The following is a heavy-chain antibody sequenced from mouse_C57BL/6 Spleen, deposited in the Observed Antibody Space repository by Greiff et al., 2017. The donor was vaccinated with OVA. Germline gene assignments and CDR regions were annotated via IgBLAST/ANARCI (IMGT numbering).Heavy chain of an antibody. Sequence: QVQLQQPGAELVKPGASVKMSCKASGYTFPSYWITWVKQRPGQGLEWIGDIYPGSGSNNYNEKFTSKATLTVDTSSSPAYRQRSSLTSEDSAVYYCARREDHYYVSSPCAYWGQGTLVTVSA. J-gene: IGHJ3*01. CDR1: GYTFPSYW. V-gene: IGHV1-55*01. D-gene: IGHD1-1*01. CDR3: ARREDHYYVSSPCAY. CDR2: IYPGSGSN.